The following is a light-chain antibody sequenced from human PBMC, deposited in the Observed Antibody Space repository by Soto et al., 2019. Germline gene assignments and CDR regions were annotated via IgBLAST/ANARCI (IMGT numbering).Light chain of an antibody. Sequence: EIVMTQSPATLSVSPGERATLSCRASQSVSSNLAWYQQQRGQAPRLLIYGASTRATGIPARFSGSGSGTDSILTTSSMQYQDYAVCYCHQYKKWLPRTFGHGTNVEIK. V-gene: IGKV3-15*01. J-gene: IGKJ1*01. CDR1: QSVSSN. CDR2: GAS. CDR3: HQYKKWLPRT.